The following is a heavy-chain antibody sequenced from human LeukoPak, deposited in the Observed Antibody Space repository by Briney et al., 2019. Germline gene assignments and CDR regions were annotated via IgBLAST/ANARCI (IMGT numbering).Heavy chain of an antibody. CDR2: ISSSGSTI. J-gene: IGHJ5*02. CDR3: ARGPYCSSTSCYTAPGAWFDP. CDR1: GFTFSDYY. D-gene: IGHD2-2*02. V-gene: IGHV3-11*01. Sequence: KPGGSLRLSCAASGFTFSDYYMSWIRQAPGKGLEWVSYISSSGSTIYYADSVKGRFTISRDNAKNSLYLQMNSLRAEDTAVYYCARGPYCSSTSCYTAPGAWFDPWGQGTLVTVSS.